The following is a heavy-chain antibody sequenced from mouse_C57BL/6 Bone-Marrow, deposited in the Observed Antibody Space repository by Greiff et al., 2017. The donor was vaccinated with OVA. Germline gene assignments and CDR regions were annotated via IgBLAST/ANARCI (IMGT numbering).Heavy chain of an antibody. Sequence: VKLMESGAELVRPGASVKLSCKASGYTFTDYYINWVKQRPGQGLEWIARIYPGSGNTYYNEKFKGKATLTAEKSSSTAYMQLSSLTSEDSAVYFCARSGYYYGGSYVVYFDYWGRGTTLTVSS. CDR3: ARSGYYYGGSYVVYFDY. J-gene: IGHJ2*01. CDR1: GYTFTDYY. V-gene: IGHV1-76*01. CDR2: IYPGSGNT. D-gene: IGHD1-1*01.